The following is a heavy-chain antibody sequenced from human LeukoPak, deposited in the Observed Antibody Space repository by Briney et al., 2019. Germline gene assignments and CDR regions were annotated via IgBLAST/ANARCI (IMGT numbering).Heavy chain of an antibody. CDR1: GFTFDDYS. V-gene: IGHV3-48*04. D-gene: IGHD1-26*01. CDR3: ARDRGGSYSAIDY. CDR2: ISSSSSTI. J-gene: IGHJ4*02. Sequence: GGSLRLSCAASGFTFDDYSMHWVRQAPGKGLEWVSFISSSSSTIYYADSVKGRFTISRDNAKNSLYLQMNSLRAEDTAVYYCARDRGGSYSAIDYWGQGTLVTVSS.